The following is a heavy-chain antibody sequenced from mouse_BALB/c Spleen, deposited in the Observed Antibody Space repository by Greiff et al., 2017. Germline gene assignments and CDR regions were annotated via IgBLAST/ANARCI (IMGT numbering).Heavy chain of an antibody. V-gene: IGHV1-5*01. Sequence: VQLQQSGTVLARPGASVKMSCKASGYTFTSYWMHWVKQRPGQGLEWIGAIYPGNSDTSYNQKFKGKAKLTAVTSTSTAYMQLSSLTSEDSAVYYCARFYYAMDYWGQGTSVTVSS. J-gene: IGHJ4*01. CDR1: GYTFTSYW. CDR2: IYPGNSDT. CDR3: ARFYYAMDY.